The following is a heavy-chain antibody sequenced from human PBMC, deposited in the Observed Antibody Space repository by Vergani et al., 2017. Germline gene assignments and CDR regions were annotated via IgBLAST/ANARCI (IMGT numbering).Heavy chain of an antibody. D-gene: IGHD6-13*01. V-gene: IGHV4-59*01. CDR1: GGSIRSYY. J-gene: IGHJ6*03. CDR2: IYYSGST. CDR3: ARGKVAAAGRYYYDYMDG. Sequence: QVQLQESGPGLVKPSETLSLTCTVSGGSIRSYYWSWIRPPPGKGLDWIGYIYYSGSTNYNPSLRSRVTISVDTSKNQFSLKLSAVTAADTAVCYCARGKVAAAGRYYYDYMDGWGKGTTVTVSS.